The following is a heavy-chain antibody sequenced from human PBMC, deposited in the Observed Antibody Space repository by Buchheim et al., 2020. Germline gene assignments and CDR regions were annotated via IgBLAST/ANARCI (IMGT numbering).Heavy chain of an antibody. CDR1: GFTFSIYD. D-gene: IGHD1-1*01. J-gene: IGHJ4*02. Sequence: EVQLLQSGGGLVQPGGSLRLSCAVSGFTFSIYDMTWVRQAPGKGLEWVSSISRTGDGTTSADSVKGRFTISRTNSKNPLYLQMNSLRAEDTAGYYCARSVNWNQDYWGQGTL. V-gene: IGHV3-23*01. CDR2: ISRTGDGT. CDR3: ARSVNWNQDY.